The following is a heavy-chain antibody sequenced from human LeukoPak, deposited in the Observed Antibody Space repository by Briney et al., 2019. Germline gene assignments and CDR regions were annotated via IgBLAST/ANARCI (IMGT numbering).Heavy chain of an antibody. J-gene: IGHJ5*02. CDR3: AREGTAGTNLNWFDP. CDR1: GGSISSYY. V-gene: IGHV4-59*01. CDR2: ISYSGRT. Sequence: SETLSLTCTVSGGSISSYYWSWIRQPPGKGLEWSGDISYSGRTNFNPSLKSRVTISGDTSKNHFSLKLSSVTAADTAVYYCAREGTAGTNLNWFDPWGQGTLVTVSS. D-gene: IGHD1-1*01.